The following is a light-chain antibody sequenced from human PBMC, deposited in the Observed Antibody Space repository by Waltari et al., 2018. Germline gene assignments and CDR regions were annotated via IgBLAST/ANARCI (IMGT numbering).Light chain of an antibody. CDR1: SSNVENYNF. Sequence: QSALTQPASVSGSPGQSITISCTGTSSNVENYNFVSCYQHHPGKAPKLLIYEVSKRPAGISNRFSGSTSGNTASLTISGLQAEDESDYYCCSFAGGNNFEVVFGGGTRLTVL. V-gene: IGLV2-23*02. CDR2: EVS. J-gene: IGLJ2*01. CDR3: CSFAGGNNFEVV.